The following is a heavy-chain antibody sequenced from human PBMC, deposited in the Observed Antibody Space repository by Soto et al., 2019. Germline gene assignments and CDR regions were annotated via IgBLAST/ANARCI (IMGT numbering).Heavy chain of an antibody. D-gene: IGHD3-3*01. CDR2: INAGNGNT. Sequence: ASVKVSCKASGYTFTSYAMHWVRQAPGQRLEWMGWINAGNGNTKYSQKFQGRVTITRDTSASTAYMELSSLRSEDTAVYYRAKTYYDFWSNYYYYGMDVWGQGATVTVSS. CDR1: GYTFTSYA. V-gene: IGHV1-3*01. J-gene: IGHJ6*02. CDR3: AKTYYDFWSNYYYYGMDV.